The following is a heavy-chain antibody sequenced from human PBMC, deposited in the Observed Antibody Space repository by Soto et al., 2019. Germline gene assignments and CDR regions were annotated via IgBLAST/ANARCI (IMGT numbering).Heavy chain of an antibody. D-gene: IGHD3-22*01. CDR2: IIPIFGTA. Sequence: QVQLVQSGAEVKKPGSSVKVSCKASGGTFSSYAISWVRQAPGQGLEWMGGIIPIFGTANYAQKFLGRVTITADESTSTAYMELSSLRSEDTAVYYCARDEEYYYDSSGYYGRYFQHWGQGTLVTVSS. V-gene: IGHV1-69*01. CDR3: ARDEEYYYDSSGYYGRYFQH. CDR1: GGTFSSYA. J-gene: IGHJ1*01.